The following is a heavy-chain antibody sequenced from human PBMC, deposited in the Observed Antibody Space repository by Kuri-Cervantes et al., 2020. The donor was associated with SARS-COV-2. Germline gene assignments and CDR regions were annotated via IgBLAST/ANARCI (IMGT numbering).Heavy chain of an antibody. CDR1: GFTFSSYG. D-gene: IGHD6-13*01. CDR3: TKDWCSSSLTPEYFHH. V-gene: IGHV3-30*02. Sequence: GGSLRLSCAASGFTFSSYGMHWVRQAPGKGLEWVAFIRYDGSNKNYADSVKGRFTISRDNSNNTLSLQVNNVRAEDTAVYYCTKDWCSSSLTPEYFHHWGQGTLVTVSS. CDR2: IRYDGSNK. J-gene: IGHJ1*01.